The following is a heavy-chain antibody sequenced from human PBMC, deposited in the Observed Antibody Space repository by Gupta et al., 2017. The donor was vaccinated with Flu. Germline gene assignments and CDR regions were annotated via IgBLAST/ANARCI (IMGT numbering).Heavy chain of an antibody. CDR2: VYYTGIT. V-gene: IGHV4-39*01. Sequence: GASITNIDHYWAWIRQSPGQGLEWVGNVYYTGITYYNPSLRSRVTMSVDRSTDQFSLKVSSVTAADTAIYFCARRSGAGQEPLFDYGGQGVLVIVSS. CDR1: GASITNIDHY. J-gene: IGHJ4*02. D-gene: IGHD3-10*01. CDR3: ARRSGAGQEPLFDY.